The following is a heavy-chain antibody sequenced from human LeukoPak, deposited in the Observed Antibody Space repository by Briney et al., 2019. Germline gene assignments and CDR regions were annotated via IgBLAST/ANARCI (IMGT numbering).Heavy chain of an antibody. CDR2: IIPIFGTA. D-gene: IGHD3-3*01. J-gene: IGHJ4*02. CDR3: ARASVYDFCSGYFDY. CDR1: GGTFSSYA. Sequence: ASVKVSCKASGGTFSSYAISWVRQAPGQGLKWMGGIIPIFGTANYAQKFQGRVTITADESTSTAYMELSSLRSEDTAVYYCARASVYDFCSGYFDYWGQGTLVTVSS. V-gene: IGHV1-69*13.